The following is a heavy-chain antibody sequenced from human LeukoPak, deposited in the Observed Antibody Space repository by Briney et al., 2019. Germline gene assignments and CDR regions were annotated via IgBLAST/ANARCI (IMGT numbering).Heavy chain of an antibody. CDR2: INPNSGGT. CDR1: GYTFTGYY. Sequence: ASVKVSCKTSGYTFTGYYMHWVRQAPGQGLEWMGWINPNSGGTNYAQKFQGRVTMIRDTSISTAYMELSRLRSDDTAVYYCARDCSYYYYYMDVWGKGTTVTVSS. CDR3: ARDCSYYYYYMDV. J-gene: IGHJ6*03. D-gene: IGHD3-10*02. V-gene: IGHV1-2*02.